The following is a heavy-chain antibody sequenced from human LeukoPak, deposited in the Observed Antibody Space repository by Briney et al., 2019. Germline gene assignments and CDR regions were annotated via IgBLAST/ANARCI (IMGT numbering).Heavy chain of an antibody. Sequence: SCKASGGTFISYAMHWVRQAPGKGLEWVAVISYDGSNKYYADSVKGRFTISRDNSKNTLYLQMNSLRAEDTAVYYCARGDYYYGSGSAFDIWGQGTMVTVSS. V-gene: IGHV3-30-3*01. CDR2: ISYDGSNK. J-gene: IGHJ3*02. CDR3: ARGDYYYGSGSAFDI. CDR1: GGTFISYA. D-gene: IGHD3-10*01.